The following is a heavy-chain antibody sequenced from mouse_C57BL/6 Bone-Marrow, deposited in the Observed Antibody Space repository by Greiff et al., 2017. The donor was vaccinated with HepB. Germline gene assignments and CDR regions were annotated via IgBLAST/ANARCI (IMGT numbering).Heavy chain of an antibody. CDR3: ARYGSRWFAY. D-gene: IGHD1-1*01. CDR1: GYTFTDYY. CDR2: INPYNGGT. J-gene: IGHJ3*01. Sequence: EVQLQQSGPVLVKPGASVKMSCKASGYTFTDYYMNWVKQSHGKSLEWIGVINPYNGGTSYNQKFKGKATLTVNKSTSTAYMVLSSLTSEDSAVYYYARYGSRWFAYWGQGTLVTVSA. V-gene: IGHV1-19*01.